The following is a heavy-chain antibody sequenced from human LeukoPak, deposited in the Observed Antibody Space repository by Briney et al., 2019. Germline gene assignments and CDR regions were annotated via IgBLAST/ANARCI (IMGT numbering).Heavy chain of an antibody. CDR1: GFTFSSFS. CDR3: ARDSTWRPYDILTGYYYYYYMDV. J-gene: IGHJ6*03. CDR2: ISSSGSTI. D-gene: IGHD3-9*01. V-gene: IGHV3-48*04. Sequence: GGSLRLSCAASGFTFSSFSMNWVRQAPGKGLEWVSYISSSGSTIYYADSVKGRFTISRDNAKNSLYLQMNSLRAEDTAVYYCARDSTWRPYDILTGYYYYYYMDVWGKGTTVTISS.